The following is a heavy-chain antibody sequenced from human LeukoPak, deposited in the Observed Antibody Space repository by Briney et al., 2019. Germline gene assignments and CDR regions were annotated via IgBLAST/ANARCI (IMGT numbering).Heavy chain of an antibody. CDR1: GFTFSSYG. D-gene: IGHD2-15*01. CDR3: AKESSSGGQRYYYYYMDV. Sequence: GGTLRLSCAASGFTFSSYGMHWVRQAPGKGLEWVAVISYDGSNKYYADSVKGRFTISRDNSKNTLYLQMNSLRAEDTAVYYCAKESSSGGQRYYYYYMDVWGKGTTVTVSS. V-gene: IGHV3-30*18. J-gene: IGHJ6*03. CDR2: ISYDGSNK.